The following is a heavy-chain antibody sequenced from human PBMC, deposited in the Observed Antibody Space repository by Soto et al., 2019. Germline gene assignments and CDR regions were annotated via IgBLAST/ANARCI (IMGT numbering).Heavy chain of an antibody. CDR2: IYYSGST. D-gene: IGHD1-26*01. Sequence: PSETLSLTCTVSGGSISSYYWSWIRQPPGKGLEWIGYIYYSGSTNYNPSLKSRVTISVDTSKNQFSLKLSSVTAADTAVYYCARDSDGSFDPWGQGTLVTVYS. CDR3: ARDSDGSFDP. CDR1: GGSISSYY. J-gene: IGHJ5*02. V-gene: IGHV4-59*01.